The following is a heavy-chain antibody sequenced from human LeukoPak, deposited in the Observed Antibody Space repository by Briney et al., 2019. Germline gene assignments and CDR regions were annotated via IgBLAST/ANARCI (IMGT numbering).Heavy chain of an antibody. Sequence: GGSLRLFCAASGFTFSDYYMSWIRQAPGKGLEWVSYISSSSSYTNYADSVKGRFTISRDNAKNSLYLQMNSLRAEDTAVYYCARGDCSSTSCYGYYYYYGMDVWGQGTTVTVSS. CDR3: ARGDCSSTSCYGYYYYYGMDV. D-gene: IGHD2-2*01. J-gene: IGHJ6*02. CDR1: GFTFSDYY. CDR2: ISSSSSYT. V-gene: IGHV3-11*06.